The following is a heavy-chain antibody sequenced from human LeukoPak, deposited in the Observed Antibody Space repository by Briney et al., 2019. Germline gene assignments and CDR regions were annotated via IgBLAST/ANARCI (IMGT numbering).Heavy chain of an antibody. V-gene: IGHV3-74*01. Sequence: GGSLRLSCAASGFIFNDFWMHWLRQVPGKGPVWVSRISSDGSTTYYADSVKGRFTISRDNAKNTLYLQMSSLRVEDTAVYYCGTAQYWGQGALLAVS. CDR2: ISSDGSTT. J-gene: IGHJ4*02. CDR1: GFIFNDFW. CDR3: GTAQY.